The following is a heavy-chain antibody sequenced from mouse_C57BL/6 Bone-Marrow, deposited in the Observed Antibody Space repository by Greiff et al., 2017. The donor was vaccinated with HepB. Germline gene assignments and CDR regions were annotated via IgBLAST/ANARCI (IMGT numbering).Heavy chain of an antibody. CDR3: VREYDASMDY. V-gene: IGHV10-3*01. CDR1: GFTFNAYA. CDR2: IRSKSSNYAT. D-gene: IGHD2-14*01. Sequence: EVKVEESGGGLVQPKGSLKLSCAASGFTFNAYAMHWVRQAPGKGLEWVGRIRSKSSNYATYYADSGKDRVTIPRDDSQSMLYLQRSNLKTEETAMYYCVREYDASMDYWGKGTSVTVSS. J-gene: IGHJ4*01.